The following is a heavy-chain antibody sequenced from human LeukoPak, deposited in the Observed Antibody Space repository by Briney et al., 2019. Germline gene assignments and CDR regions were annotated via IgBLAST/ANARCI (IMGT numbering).Heavy chain of an antibody. CDR1: GFTFTRHW. Sequence: PGGSLRLSCVASGFTFTRHWMTWVRQAPGKGLEWVANIKQDGSEKYYVDSVKGRFTISRDNAKNSLYLQMSSLRAEDTAVYYCARLGGGATPFDYWGQGTLVTVSS. CDR2: IKQDGSEK. CDR3: ARLGGGATPFDY. J-gene: IGHJ4*02. D-gene: IGHD1-26*01. V-gene: IGHV3-7*01.